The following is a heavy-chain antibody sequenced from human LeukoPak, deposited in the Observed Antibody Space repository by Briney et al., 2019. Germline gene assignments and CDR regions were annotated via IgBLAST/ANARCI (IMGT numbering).Heavy chain of an antibody. J-gene: IGHJ4*02. CDR1: GGSISSGGYY. D-gene: IGHD4-23*01. CDR3: ARDRGLNDYGGHEDY. Sequence: PSQTLSLTCTVSGGSISSGGYYWSWIRQPPGKGLEWIGYIYHSGSTYYNPSLKSRVTISVDRSKNQSSLKLSSVTAADTAVYYCARDRGLNDYGGHEDYWGQGTLVTVSS. V-gene: IGHV4-30-2*01. CDR2: IYHSGST.